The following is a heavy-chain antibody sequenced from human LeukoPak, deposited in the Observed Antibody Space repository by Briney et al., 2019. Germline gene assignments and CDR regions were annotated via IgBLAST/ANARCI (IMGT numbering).Heavy chain of an antibody. V-gene: IGHV4-30-2*01. J-gene: IGHJ6*02. CDR1: GGSISSGGYS. D-gene: IGHD2-15*01. CDR2: IYHSGST. CDR3: ARAARWYYGMDV. Sequence: SETLSLTCAVSGGSISSGGYSWSWIRQPPGKGLEWIGYIYHSGSTYYNPSLKSRVTISVDRSKNQFSLKLSSVTAADTAVYYCARAARWYYGMDVWGQGTTVTVSS.